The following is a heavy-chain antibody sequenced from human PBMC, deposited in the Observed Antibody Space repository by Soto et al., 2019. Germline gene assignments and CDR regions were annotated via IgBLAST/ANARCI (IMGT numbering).Heavy chain of an antibody. CDR3: ARAGSGSYYSHDAFDI. CDR2: IIPILGIA. CDR1: GGTFSSYT. V-gene: IGHV1-69*02. J-gene: IGHJ3*02. D-gene: IGHD3-10*01. Sequence: ASVKVSCKASGGTFSSYTISWVRQAPGQGLEWMGRIIPILGIANYAQKFQGRVTITADKSTSTAYMELSSLRSEDTAVYYCARAGSGSYYSHDAFDIWGQGTMV.